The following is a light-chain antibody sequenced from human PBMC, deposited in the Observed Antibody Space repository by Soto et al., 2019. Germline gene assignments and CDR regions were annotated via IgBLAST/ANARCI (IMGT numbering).Light chain of an antibody. CDR1: SFNIGTYN. CDR2: NNN. Sequence: QSVLTQPTSASGTPGQRVTISCSGSSFNIGTYNVNWYRQLPGTAPKLLIHNNNERPSGVPDRFSGSKSGTSASLAISGPQSKKGADYSCAAWDDSLNTFVFGIGPRVT. V-gene: IGLV1-44*01. CDR3: AAWDDSLNTFV. J-gene: IGLJ1*01.